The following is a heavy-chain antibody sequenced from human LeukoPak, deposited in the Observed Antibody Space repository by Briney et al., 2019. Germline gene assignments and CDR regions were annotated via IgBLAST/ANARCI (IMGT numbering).Heavy chain of an antibody. CDR3: VLGAYWNDDKNAFHI. J-gene: IGHJ3*02. Sequence: GGSLRLSCAASGLTFSSYDMHWVRQAAGKGLEWVSSIGATGDTYYIDSVKGRFTISRENAKMSLYLQVSSLRVEDTAVYFCVLGAYWNDDKNAFHIWGPGTMVIVSS. V-gene: IGHV3-13*01. CDR2: IGATGDT. CDR1: GLTFSSYD. D-gene: IGHD1-1*01.